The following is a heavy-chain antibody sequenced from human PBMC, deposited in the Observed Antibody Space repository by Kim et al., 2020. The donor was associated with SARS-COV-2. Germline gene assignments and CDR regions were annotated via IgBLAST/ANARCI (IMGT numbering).Heavy chain of an antibody. Sequence: SETLSLTCTVSGGSISSYYWNWIRQPPGKGLEWIGFIYNSGTNYNPSLTSRVTISVDTSKSQFSLKLTSVTAADTAVYYCARHRYGVALVDVWGQGTTVT. D-gene: IGHD3-3*01. V-gene: IGHV4-59*08. CDR1: GGSISSYY. CDR2: IYNSGT. J-gene: IGHJ6*02. CDR3: ARHRYGVALVDV.